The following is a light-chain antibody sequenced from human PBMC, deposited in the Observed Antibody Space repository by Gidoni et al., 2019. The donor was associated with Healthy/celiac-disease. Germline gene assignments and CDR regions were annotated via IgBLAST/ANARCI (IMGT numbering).Light chain of an antibody. V-gene: IGKV1-5*03. CDR2: KAS. Sequence: DIQMTQSPSTLSSSVGDRVTITCRASQSISSWLAWYQQKPGKAPKLLIYKASSLESGVPSRFSGSGSGTEFTLTISSMQPDDCAIYYCQKYNSYPLTFGGGTKVEIK. J-gene: IGKJ4*01. CDR3: QKYNSYPLT. CDR1: QSISSW.